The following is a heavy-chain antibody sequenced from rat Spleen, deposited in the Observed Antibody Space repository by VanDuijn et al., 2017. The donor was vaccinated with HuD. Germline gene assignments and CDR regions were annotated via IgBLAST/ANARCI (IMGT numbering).Heavy chain of an antibody. CDR3: ARAVYGGYPFDY. V-gene: IGHV5-29*01. J-gene: IGHJ2*01. D-gene: IGHD1-11*01. CDR2: FSYDGIST. Sequence: EVQLVESGGGLVQPGRSLKLSCEASGFTFNNYVMAWVRQVPTKGLEWVATFSYDGISTYYRDSVRGRFTISSDNAKSTLYLQMDSLRSEDTATYYCARAVYGGYPFDYWGQGVMVTVSS. CDR1: GFTFNNYV.